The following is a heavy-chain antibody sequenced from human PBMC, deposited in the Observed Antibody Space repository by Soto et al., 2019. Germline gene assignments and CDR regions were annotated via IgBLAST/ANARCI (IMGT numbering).Heavy chain of an antibody. Sequence: EVQLVESGGGLVKPGGALRLSCAASGFTFSNAWMNWVRQAPGKGLEWVGRIKSKTDGGTTDYAAPVKGRFTISRDDSKNTLYLQINSLKTEDTAVYYCTTSGGSYFLAFDLWGQGTMVTGSS. CDR3: TTSGGSYFLAFDL. J-gene: IGHJ3*01. CDR1: GFTFSNAW. D-gene: IGHD1-26*01. CDR2: IKSKTDGGTT. V-gene: IGHV3-15*07.